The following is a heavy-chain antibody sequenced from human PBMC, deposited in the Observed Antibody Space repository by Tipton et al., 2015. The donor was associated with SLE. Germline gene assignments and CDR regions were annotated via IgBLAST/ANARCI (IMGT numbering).Heavy chain of an antibody. D-gene: IGHD3-16*01. J-gene: IGHJ3*01. CDR1: GGSISSHY. CDR3: ARHQLRRGHLDY. CDR2: IYYSGST. V-gene: IGHV4-59*08. Sequence: GLVKPSETLSLTCTVSGGSISSHYWSWIRQPPGKGLEWIGYIYYSGSTNYNPSLKSRVTISVDTSKNQFSLKLSSLTAADTAVYFCARHQLRRGHLDYWGQGTKVTVSS.